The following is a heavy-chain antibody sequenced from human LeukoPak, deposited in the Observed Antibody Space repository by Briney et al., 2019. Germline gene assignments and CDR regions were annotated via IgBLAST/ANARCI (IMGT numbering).Heavy chain of an antibody. D-gene: IGHD3-16*02. Sequence: SETLSLTCAVYGGSFSGYYWSWIRQPPGKGLEWIGEINHSGSTNYNPSLKSRVTVSVDTSKNQFSLKLSSVTAADTAVYYCARSNYVWGSYRPKQSDAFDIWGQGTMVTVSS. CDR1: GGSFSGYY. J-gene: IGHJ3*02. CDR3: ARSNYVWGSYRPKQSDAFDI. CDR2: INHSGST. V-gene: IGHV4-34*01.